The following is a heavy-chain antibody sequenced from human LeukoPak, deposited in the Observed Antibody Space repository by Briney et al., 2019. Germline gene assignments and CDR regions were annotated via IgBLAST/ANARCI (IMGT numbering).Heavy chain of an antibody. CDR3: ARGRSSGGNYGLDY. J-gene: IGHJ4*02. CDR1: GGSFSGYY. CDR2: INHSGST. D-gene: IGHD2-15*01. V-gene: IGHV4-34*01. Sequence: PSETLSLTYAVYGGSFSGYYWSWIRQPPGKGLEWIGEINHSGSTNYNPSLKSRVTISVDTSKNQFSLKLSSVTAADTAVYYCARGRSSGGNYGLDYWGQGTLVTVSS.